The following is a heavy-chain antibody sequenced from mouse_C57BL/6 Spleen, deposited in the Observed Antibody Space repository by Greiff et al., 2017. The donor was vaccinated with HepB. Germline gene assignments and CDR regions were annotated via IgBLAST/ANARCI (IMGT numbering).Heavy chain of an antibody. CDR1: GYTFTSYW. V-gene: IGHV1-64*01. Sequence: VQLKQPGAELVKPGASVKLSCKASGYTFTSYWMHWVKQRPGQGLEWIGMIHPNSGSTNYNEKFKSKATLTVDKSSSTAYMQLSSLTSEDSAVYYCASQGSSGYEDYFDYWGQGTTLTVSS. CDR2: IHPNSGST. D-gene: IGHD3-2*02. CDR3: ASQGSSGYEDYFDY. J-gene: IGHJ2*01.